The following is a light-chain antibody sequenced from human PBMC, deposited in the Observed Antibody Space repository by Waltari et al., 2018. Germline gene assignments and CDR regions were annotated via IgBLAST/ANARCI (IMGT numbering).Light chain of an antibody. CDR3: QVWDSSSDHRV. CDR2: DDS. V-gene: IGLV3-21*03. J-gene: IGLJ2*01. Sequence: SYVVTPPPSVSVAPGKTARITCPGNNIGHKNVPWYQQKPGQAPVLVVYDDSDRPSGIPERFSGSNSGNTATLTINRAEAGDEADYHCQVWDSSSDHRVFGGGTKLTVL. CDR1: NIGHKN.